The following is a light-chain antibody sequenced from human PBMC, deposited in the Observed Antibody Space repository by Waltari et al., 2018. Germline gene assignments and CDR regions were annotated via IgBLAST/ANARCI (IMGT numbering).Light chain of an antibody. CDR2: DVY. J-gene: IGLJ3*02. V-gene: IGLV2-11*01. CDR3: CAYAGTYTWV. Sequence: HSALTQPRSVSGSPGQSVTISCSGTGSDVGSYDYITWFQQHPGKAPTLIIYDVYKRPSGAPARLSGSKSGNTASLTISGLQAEDEAEYYCCAYAGTYTWVFGGGTKLTVL. CDR1: GSDVGSYDY.